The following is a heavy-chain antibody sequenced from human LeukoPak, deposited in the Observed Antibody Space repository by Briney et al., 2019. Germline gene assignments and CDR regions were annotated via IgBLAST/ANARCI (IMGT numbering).Heavy chain of an antibody. CDR2: IYYSGST. CDR3: ARGSTRNFYDSSAGFDF. J-gene: IGHJ4*02. CDR1: GDSISPFC. V-gene: IGHV4-59*01. D-gene: IGHD3-22*01. Sequence: SETLSLTCTVSGDSISPFCWTWIRQPPERGLEWIGNIYYSGSTSYNPPLKSRVTISLDTSKNQFSLRLTSVTAADTAVYYCARGSTRNFYDSSAGFDFWGQGTLLTVSS.